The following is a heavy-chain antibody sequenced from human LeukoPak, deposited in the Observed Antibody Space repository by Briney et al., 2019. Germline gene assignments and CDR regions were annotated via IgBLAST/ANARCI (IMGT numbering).Heavy chain of an antibody. D-gene: IGHD3-10*01. J-gene: IGHJ3*01. CDR3: ASDSGHAFYF. CDR1: GFTFSTAW. CDR2: IYSDGSDK. V-gene: IGHV3-74*01. Sequence: PGGSLRLSCAASGFTFSTAWMHWVRQAPGKGLVWVSRIYSDGSDKTYADSARGRFTISRDNAKNTVYLQMNSLRAEDSAVYYCASDSGHAFYFWGQGTMVTVSS.